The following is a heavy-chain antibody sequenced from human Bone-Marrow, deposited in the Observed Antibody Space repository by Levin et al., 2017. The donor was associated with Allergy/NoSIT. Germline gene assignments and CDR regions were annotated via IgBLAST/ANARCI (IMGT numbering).Heavy chain of an antibody. V-gene: IGHV3-53*01. CDR2: IYSGGST. D-gene: IGHD3-10*01. CDR1: GFTVSSNY. J-gene: IGHJ4*02. Sequence: PAASVKVSCAASGFTVSSNYMSWVRQAPGKGPECVSVIYSGGSTYYADSVKGRFTISRDNSKNTLYLQMNSLRAEDTAVYYCARGWFGELLSHWGQGTLVTVSS. CDR3: ARGWFGELLSH.